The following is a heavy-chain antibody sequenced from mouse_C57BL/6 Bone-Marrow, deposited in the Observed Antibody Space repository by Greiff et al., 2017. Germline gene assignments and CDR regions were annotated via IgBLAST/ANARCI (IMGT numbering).Heavy chain of an antibody. CDR1: GFNIKDDY. D-gene: IGHD1-1*01. J-gene: IGHJ1*03. CDR2: IDPENGDT. Sequence: EVQLQQSGAELVRPGASVKLSCTASGFNIKDDYMHWVKQRPEQGLEWIGWIDPENGDTEYASKFQGKATLTADTSSNTAYLQLSSLTSEDTAVHYCTTWIYYGSSYDWYVDVWGTGTTVTVSS. CDR3: TTWIYYGSSYDWYVDV. V-gene: IGHV14-4*01.